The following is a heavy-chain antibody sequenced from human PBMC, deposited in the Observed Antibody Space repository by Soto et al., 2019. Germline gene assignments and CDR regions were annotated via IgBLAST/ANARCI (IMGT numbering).Heavy chain of an antibody. D-gene: IGHD3-3*01. J-gene: IGHJ4*02. CDR3: ARALSLNYDFWSGSPGNVYYFDY. CDR1: GLILSDYY. Sequence: PGGSLRLSCAASGLILSDYYMSWIRQAPGKGLEWVSYISNSGSSRYYADSVKGRFTISRDNAKNSLYLQMNSLRAEDTAVYYCARALSLNYDFWSGSPGNVYYFDYWGQGTLVTVSS. V-gene: IGHV3-11*01. CDR2: ISNSGSSR.